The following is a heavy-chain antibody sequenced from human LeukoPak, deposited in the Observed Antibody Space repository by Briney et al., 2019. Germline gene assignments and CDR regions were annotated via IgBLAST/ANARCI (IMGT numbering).Heavy chain of an antibody. CDR2: ISSSSSYI. J-gene: IGHJ4*02. CDR1: GFTFSSYS. D-gene: IGHD6-13*01. Sequence: GGSLRVSCAASGFTFSSYSMNWVRQAPGKGLEWVSSISSSSSYIYYADSVKGRFTISRDNAKNSLYLQMNSLRAEDTAVYYCARASDVAAGYSSSDYYFDYWGQGTLVTVSS. V-gene: IGHV3-21*01. CDR3: ARASDVAAGYSSSDYYFDY.